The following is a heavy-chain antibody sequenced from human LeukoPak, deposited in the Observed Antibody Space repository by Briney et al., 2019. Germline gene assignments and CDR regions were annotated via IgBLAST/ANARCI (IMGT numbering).Heavy chain of an antibody. Sequence: ASVKVSCKASGYTFVNYGLIWVRQAPGQGLEWMGWVSPEKGDTNYAQNFQVRISMTTDTSTSTAYMELTSLTSDDTAVYYCARVFGSYYFYMDVWGEGTTVTISS. V-gene: IGHV1-18*01. J-gene: IGHJ6*03. CDR3: ARVFGSYYFYMDV. D-gene: IGHD3-10*01. CDR2: VSPEKGDT. CDR1: GYTFVNYG.